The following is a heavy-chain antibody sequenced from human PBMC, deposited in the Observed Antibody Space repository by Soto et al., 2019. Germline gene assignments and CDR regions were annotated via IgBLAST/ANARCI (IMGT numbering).Heavy chain of an antibody. J-gene: IGHJ4*02. V-gene: IGHV4-34*02. D-gene: IGHD1-26*01. CDR2: VSRSGST. Sequence: QVQLQQWGAGLLKASETLSLTCAVYGGSFSDYYWSWISQTPEKGLEWIGEVSRSGSTTYNPSLKNRVTIAIDTSKNQFSLTLNSVTAADAAMYFCAREEPASRHHDYWAQGNLVTVSS. CDR1: GGSFSDYY. CDR3: AREEPASRHHDY.